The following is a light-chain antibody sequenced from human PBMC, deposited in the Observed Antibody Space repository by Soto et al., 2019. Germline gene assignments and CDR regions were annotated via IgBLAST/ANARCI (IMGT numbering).Light chain of an antibody. CDR3: QQSYSTPRT. V-gene: IGKV1-39*01. J-gene: IGKJ5*01. CDR2: STS. Sequence: TQLTQSPSSLSASVGDRVTVSCRSSQNIDNYLNWYVQRPGKAPELLIYSTSNLKSGVPSRFRGSGSGTDFSLTINSLQSEDFATYYCQQSYSTPRTFGQGTRLEIK. CDR1: QNIDNY.